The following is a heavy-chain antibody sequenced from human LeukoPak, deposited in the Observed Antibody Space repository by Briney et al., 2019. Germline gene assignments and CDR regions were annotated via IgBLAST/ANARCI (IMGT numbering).Heavy chain of an antibody. D-gene: IGHD2-2*02. J-gene: IGHJ4*02. CDR2: NNAGGGAT. CDR3: ARGYSGDY. V-gene: IGHV3-23*01. Sequence: AGGSLRLSCAASGFTFSSYSMSWVRQAPGKGLEWVSPNNAGGGATYYPDAVKGRFTISRDNSKNTLYLQMNSLRAEDTAVYYCARGYSGDYWGQGTLVTVSS. CDR1: GFTFSSYS.